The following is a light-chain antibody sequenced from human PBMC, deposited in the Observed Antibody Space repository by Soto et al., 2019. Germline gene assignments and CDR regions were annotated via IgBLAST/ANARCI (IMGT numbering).Light chain of an antibody. V-gene: IGKV1-39*01. Sequence: DVQMTQSPSSLSASVGDRVTITCRASQSISTYLDWFQHKRGKAPKLLISFGSNLQSGVPSRFTGSGSATDFTLTLGSLQPEDLATDYCLHSYSAPLTFGGGTRV. CDR2: FGS. CDR3: LHSYSAPLT. CDR1: QSISTY. J-gene: IGKJ4*01.